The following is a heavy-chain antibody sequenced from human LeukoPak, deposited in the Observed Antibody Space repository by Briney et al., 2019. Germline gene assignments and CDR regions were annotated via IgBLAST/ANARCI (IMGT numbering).Heavy chain of an antibody. V-gene: IGHV4-4*07. CDR1: GDPMSSSF. CDR2: IYTSGRI. J-gene: IGHJ4*02. Sequence: SETLSLTCSVSGDPMSSSFWSWIRQPAGKGLEWMGRIYTSGRINHNPSLKSRVTLSIDTSRNQLSLKLPSVTAADTAVYFCARLGSYHDFWGQGALVTVSS. D-gene: IGHD1-26*01. CDR3: ARLGSYHDF.